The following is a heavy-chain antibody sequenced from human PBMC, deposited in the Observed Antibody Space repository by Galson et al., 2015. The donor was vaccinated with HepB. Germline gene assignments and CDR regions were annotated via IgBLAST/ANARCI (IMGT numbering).Heavy chain of an antibody. CDR1: GYTFTGYY. Sequence: SVKVSCKASGYTFTGYYMHWVRQAPGQGLEWMGCINPNSGGTNYAEKFQGRVTMTRDTSISTADMELSRLRSDDTAVYYCARDFDFWSGYYTGAFDMWGQGTMVTVSS. J-gene: IGHJ3*02. V-gene: IGHV1-2*02. D-gene: IGHD3-3*01. CDR2: INPNSGGT. CDR3: ARDFDFWSGYYTGAFDM.